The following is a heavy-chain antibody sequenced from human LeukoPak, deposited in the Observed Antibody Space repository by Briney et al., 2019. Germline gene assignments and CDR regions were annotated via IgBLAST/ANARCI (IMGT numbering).Heavy chain of an antibody. Sequence: GGSLRLSCAASGFTFSSYSMNWVRQAPGKGLEWVSSISSSSSYIYYAESMKGRFTISRDNAKNSLYLQMNSLRAEDTAVYYCAKAYDSSGYYPPDYWGQGTLVTVSS. CDR3: AKAYDSSGYYPPDY. D-gene: IGHD3-22*01. CDR2: ISSSSSYI. CDR1: GFTFSSYS. J-gene: IGHJ4*02. V-gene: IGHV3-21*04.